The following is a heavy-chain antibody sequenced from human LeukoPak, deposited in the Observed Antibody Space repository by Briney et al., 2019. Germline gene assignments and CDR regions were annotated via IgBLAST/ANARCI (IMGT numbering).Heavy chain of an antibody. Sequence: PGGSLRLSCAASGFTVSSNYMSWVRQAPGKGLEWVSVIYSGSSTYYADSVKGRFTISRDNSKNTLYLQMNSLRAEDTAVYYCAIETYYYDSSGYYRSDYWGQGTLVTVSS. CDR2: IYSGSST. V-gene: IGHV3-66*01. J-gene: IGHJ4*02. CDR1: GFTVSSNY. CDR3: AIETYYYDSSGYYRSDY. D-gene: IGHD3-22*01.